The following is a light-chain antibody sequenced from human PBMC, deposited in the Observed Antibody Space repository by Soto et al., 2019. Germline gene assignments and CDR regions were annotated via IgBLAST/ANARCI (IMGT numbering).Light chain of an antibody. CDR2: GAS. J-gene: IGKJ4*01. CDR3: QQYGSSRALS. CDR1: QGGSCNY. V-gene: IGKV3-20*01. Sequence: VCTQHPSTLSSSPGESATLSCRASQGGSCNYLAWYPHTPGQAPRLLMYGASGRAVVIPDRFSGSGSGTDFTLTISRLEPEDFLVYYCQQYGSSRALSFGGGTKVDI.